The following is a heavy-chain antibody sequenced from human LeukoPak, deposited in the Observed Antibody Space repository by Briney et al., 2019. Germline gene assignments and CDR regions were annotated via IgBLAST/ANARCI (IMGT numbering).Heavy chain of an antibody. D-gene: IGHD2-15*01. CDR3: ARGSSDYCSGSSCYNWFDP. CDR2: INPNSGGT. Sequence: ASVKVSCKASGYTFTGYYMHWVRQAPGQGLEWMGWINPNSGGTNYAQKLQGRVTITRDTSASTAYMELSSLRSEDMAVYYCARGSSDYCSGSSCYNWFDPWGQGTVVTVSS. CDR1: GYTFTGYY. V-gene: IGHV1-2*02. J-gene: IGHJ5*02.